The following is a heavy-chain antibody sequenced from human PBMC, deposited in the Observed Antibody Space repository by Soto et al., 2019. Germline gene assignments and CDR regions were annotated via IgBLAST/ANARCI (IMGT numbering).Heavy chain of an antibody. Sequence: QVQLVQSGADVKKPGSSVKVSCKTSGGPFGSSAISWVRQAPAQGLEWMGEIIPVFDKANYAQNFQGRLTITADEPAGTVFMQLSSLRSEDTAVDCCESLRRDWGDELALLGLWTFVPVSS. J-gene: IGHJ3*01. CDR1: GGPFGSSA. D-gene: IGHD2-21*01. CDR3: ESLRRDWGDELAL. CDR2: IIPVFDKA. V-gene: IGHV1-69*01.